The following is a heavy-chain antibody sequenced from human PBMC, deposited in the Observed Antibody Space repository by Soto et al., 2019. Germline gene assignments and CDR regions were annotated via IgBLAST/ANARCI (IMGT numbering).Heavy chain of an antibody. CDR3: QRHEGWTGPDQ. Sequence: SETLSLTCAVSGASIGSGGWWSWVRQPPGKGLEWIAEIFHDGNTNYSPSLKSRVTISVDKSQNQFSLNVYSVTAADTAVYYCQRHEGWTGPDQWGQGTLVTVSS. CDR1: GASIGSGGW. V-gene: IGHV4-4*02. CDR2: IFHDGNT. J-gene: IGHJ1*01. D-gene: IGHD2-8*02.